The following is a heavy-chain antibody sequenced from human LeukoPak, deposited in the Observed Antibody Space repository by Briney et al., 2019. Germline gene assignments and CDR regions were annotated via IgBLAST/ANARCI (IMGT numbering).Heavy chain of an antibody. D-gene: IGHD3-3*01. CDR1: GFTFSNAW. CDR3: TTVRRYDFWSGYYRF. CDR2: IKSKTDGGTT. V-gene: IGHV3-15*01. Sequence: GGSLRLSCEASGFTFSNAWMSWVRQAPGKGLEWVGRIKSKTDGGTTDYAAPVKGRFTISRDDSKNTLYLQMNSLKTEDTAVYYCTTVRRYDFWSGYYRFWGQGTLVTVSS. J-gene: IGHJ4*02.